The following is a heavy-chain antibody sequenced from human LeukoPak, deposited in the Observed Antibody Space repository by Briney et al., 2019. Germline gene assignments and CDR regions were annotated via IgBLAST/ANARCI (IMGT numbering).Heavy chain of an antibody. Sequence: GSVKVSCKASGGTFTGYYMHWVRQAPGQGLEWMGWISAYNGNTNYAQKLQGRVTMTTDTSTSTAYMELSSLRSEDTAVYYCAAGYSYGYFFVFDYWGQGTLVTVSS. CDR1: GGTFTGYY. CDR3: AAGYSYGYFFVFDY. J-gene: IGHJ4*02. CDR2: ISAYNGNT. V-gene: IGHV1-18*04. D-gene: IGHD5-18*01.